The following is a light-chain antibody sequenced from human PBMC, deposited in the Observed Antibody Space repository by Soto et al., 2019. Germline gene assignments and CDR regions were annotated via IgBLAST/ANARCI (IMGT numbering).Light chain of an antibody. V-gene: IGKV1-39*01. Sequence: DIQMTQAPSSPSASVGDRVTITCRASQPIDTSLNWYQQKPGNAPRLLIYAASSLQSGVPLRFSGSGSGTDFTLTIGSLQPEDCATYYCQQSYSSPFTFAPGTTVDIK. CDR3: QQSYSSPFT. CDR1: QPIDTS. CDR2: AAS. J-gene: IGKJ3*01.